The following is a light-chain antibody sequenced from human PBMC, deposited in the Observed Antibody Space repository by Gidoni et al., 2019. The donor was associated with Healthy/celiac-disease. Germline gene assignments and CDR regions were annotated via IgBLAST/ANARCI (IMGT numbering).Light chain of an antibody. J-gene: IGKJ1*01. CDR3: QQYNNWPPWT. CDR1: QSVSSN. V-gene: IGKV3-15*01. CDR2: GAS. Sequence: EIVITQSPAPLSVSPGARATLSCRASQSVSSNLAWYQQKPGQAPRLLIYGASTRATGIPARFSGSGSGTEFTLTISSLQSEDFAVYYCQQYNNWPPWTFGQGTKVEIK.